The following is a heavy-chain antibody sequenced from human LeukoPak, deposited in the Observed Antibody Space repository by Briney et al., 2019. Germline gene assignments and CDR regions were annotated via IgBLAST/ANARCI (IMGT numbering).Heavy chain of an antibody. CDR3: ARLITGTTTAFDI. J-gene: IGHJ3*02. D-gene: IGHD1-7*01. CDR1: GGSISGYY. Sequence: TSETLPLTCTVSGGSISGYYWSWIRQPAGKGLEWIGRIYTSGSTHYNPSHKSRVTMSVDTSKNQFSLKLSSVTAADTAVYYCARLITGTTTAFDIWGQGTMVTVSS. CDR2: IYTSGST. V-gene: IGHV4-4*07.